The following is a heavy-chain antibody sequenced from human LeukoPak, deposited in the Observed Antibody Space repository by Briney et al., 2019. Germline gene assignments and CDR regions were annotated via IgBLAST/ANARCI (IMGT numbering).Heavy chain of an antibody. CDR1: GDTFTSYG. V-gene: IGHV1-18*01. D-gene: IGHD2-15*01. CDR2: ISAYNGNT. CDR3: AKAGYCSGGSSSEYYYYMDV. Sequence: GASVKVSCKASGDTFTSYGISWVRQAPGQGLEWMGWISAYNGNTNYAQKLQGRVTMTTDTSTSTAYMELRSLRSDDTAVYYCAKAGYCSGGSSSEYYYYMDVWSKGTTVTVSS. J-gene: IGHJ6*03.